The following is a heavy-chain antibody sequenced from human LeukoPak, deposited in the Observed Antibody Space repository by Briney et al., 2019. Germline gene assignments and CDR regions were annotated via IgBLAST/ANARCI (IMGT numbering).Heavy chain of an antibody. Sequence: PSETLSLTSTLSVYSLISGYYWGWIRQPQGKGLEWIRSIYHSGTTYYNPSLKSRVTISVDTSKNQYSQKLSSVTDADTAVYYCAKVQMGSAVGWGQGTLVTVSS. CDR2: IYHSGTT. CDR1: VYSLISGYY. D-gene: IGHD6-19*01. V-gene: IGHV4-38-2*02. CDR3: AKVQMGSAVG. J-gene: IGHJ4*02.